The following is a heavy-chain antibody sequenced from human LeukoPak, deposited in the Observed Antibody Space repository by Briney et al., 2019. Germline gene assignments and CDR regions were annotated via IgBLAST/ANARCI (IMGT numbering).Heavy chain of an antibody. Sequence: GGSLRLSCAASGFTFSSYWMSWVRQAPGKGLEWVANIKQDGSEKYYVDSVKGRFTISRDNAKNSLYLQMNSLRAEDTAVYYCARDRYVGATTAGDSDSWGQGTLVTVSS. CDR3: ARDRYVGATTAGDSDS. CDR2: IKQDGSEK. D-gene: IGHD1-26*01. J-gene: IGHJ4*02. V-gene: IGHV3-7*03. CDR1: GFTFSSYW.